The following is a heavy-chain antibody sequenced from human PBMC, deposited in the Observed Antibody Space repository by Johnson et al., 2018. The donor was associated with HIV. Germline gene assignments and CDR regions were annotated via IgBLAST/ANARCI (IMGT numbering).Heavy chain of an antibody. CDR2: IYSGGST. J-gene: IGHJ3*02. D-gene: IGHD2-15*01. V-gene: IGHV3-66*01. CDR1: GFTVSSNY. CDR3: ARSQVAATSEGAFDI. Sequence: VQLVESGGGLVQPGGSLRLSCAASGFTVSSNYMSWVRQAPGKGLEWVSVIYSGGSTYYADSVKGRFTISRYNSKNTLYLQRNSLRAEDTAVYYCARSQVAATSEGAFDIWGQGTMVTVSS.